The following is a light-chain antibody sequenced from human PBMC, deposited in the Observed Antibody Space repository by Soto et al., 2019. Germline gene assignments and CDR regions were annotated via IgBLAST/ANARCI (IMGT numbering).Light chain of an antibody. CDR2: GAS. V-gene: IGKV3-15*01. CDR1: QSVSSN. J-gene: IGKJ4*01. Sequence: EIVMTQSPATLSVSPGEGVTLSCRASQSVSSNLAWYQQKPGQAPRLLFYGASTRATGIPARFSGSGSGTEFTLTISSLQSEDFAVYYCQQYHNWPPLTFGGGTKVEI. CDR3: QQYHNWPPLT.